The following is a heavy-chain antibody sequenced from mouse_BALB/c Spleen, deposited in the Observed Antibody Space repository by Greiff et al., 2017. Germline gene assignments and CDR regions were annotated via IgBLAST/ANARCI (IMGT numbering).Heavy chain of an antibody. CDR3: ARNSAGFAY. J-gene: IGHJ3*01. Sequence: VQLVESGPGLVAPSQSLSITCTVSGFSLTSYGVHWVRQPPGKGLEWLGVIWAGGSTNYNSALMSRLSISKDNPKSQVFLKMNSLQANDTAIYYCARNSAGFAYWGQGTLVTVSA. CDR1: GFSLTSYG. CDR2: IWAGGST. V-gene: IGHV2-9*02. D-gene: IGHD6-1*01.